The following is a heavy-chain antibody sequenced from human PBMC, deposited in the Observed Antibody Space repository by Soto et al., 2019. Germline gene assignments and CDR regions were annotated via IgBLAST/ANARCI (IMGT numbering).Heavy chain of an antibody. CDR2: ISAYNGNT. J-gene: IGHJ6*02. V-gene: IGHV1-18*01. Sequence: QVRLVQSAAEVKKPGASVRVSCKASGYTFSNYGITWVRQAPGQGLEWMGWISAYNGNTHFAQKFQGRVTMTTDTPTTTAFMERTSLRSDDTCVYDCARMADCSITTCSFPTRFHMRGYYYYYGMDGWGPGPTVTVSS. D-gene: IGHD2-2*01. CDR1: GYTFSNYG. CDR3: ARMADCSITTCSFPTRFHMRGYYYYYGMDG.